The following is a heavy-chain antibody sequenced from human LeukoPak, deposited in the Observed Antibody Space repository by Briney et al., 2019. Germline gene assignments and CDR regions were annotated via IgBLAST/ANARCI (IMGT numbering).Heavy chain of an antibody. CDR1: GFTFSSYS. CDR3: VRDLEYSTSSVSGRSFDY. CDR2: ISRTSTYI. J-gene: IGHJ4*02. V-gene: IGHV3-21*01. Sequence: PGGSLRLSCAASGFTFSSYSMNWIRQAPGKGLEWVSSISRTSTYIYYADSVKGRFTISRDNAKNSLYLQMNSLRAEDTAVYFCVRDLEYSTSSVSGRSFDYWGQGTLVTVSS. D-gene: IGHD6-6*01.